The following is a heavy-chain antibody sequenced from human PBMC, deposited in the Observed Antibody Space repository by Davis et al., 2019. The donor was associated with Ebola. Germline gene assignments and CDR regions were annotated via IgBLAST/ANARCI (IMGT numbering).Heavy chain of an antibody. CDR1: GRTLNDIS. CDR2: FDEEEGET. CDR3: ATVRLWSGYHH. V-gene: IGHV1-24*01. D-gene: IGHD3-3*01. J-gene: IGHJ5*02. Sequence: ASVKVSCKVSGRTLNDISIYWVRQGPGKGLEWMGGFDEEEGETRYAQKFQGRVILTEDTSTNIAYMELTSLRSEDTALYFCATVRLWSGYHHWGQGTLVTVSS.